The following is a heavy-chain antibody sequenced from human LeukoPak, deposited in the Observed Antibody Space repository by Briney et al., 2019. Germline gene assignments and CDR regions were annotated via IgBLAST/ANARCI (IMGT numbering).Heavy chain of an antibody. V-gene: IGHV1-69*11. CDR1: GGTFSSYA. CDR2: INPSGGST. CDR3: ARGRSQGGFDP. D-gene: IGHD5-24*01. Sequence: SVKVSCKASGGTFSSYAISWVRQAPGQGLEWMGIINPSGGSTSYAQKFQGRVTITADESTSTAYMELSSLRSEDTAVYYCARGRSQGGFDPWGQGTLVTVSS. J-gene: IGHJ5*02.